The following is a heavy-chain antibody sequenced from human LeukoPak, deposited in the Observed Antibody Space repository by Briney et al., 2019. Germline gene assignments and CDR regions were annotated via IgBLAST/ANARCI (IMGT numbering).Heavy chain of an antibody. D-gene: IGHD6-19*01. CDR2: INHSGST. J-gene: IGHJ4*02. V-gene: IGHV4-34*01. Sequence: SETLSLTCAVYGXSFSGYYWSWIRQPPGKGLEWIGEINHSGSTNYNPSLKSRVTISVDTSKNQFSLKLSSVTAADTAVYYCARGSLAVAAFYWGQGTLVTVSS. CDR3: ARGSLAVAAFY. CDR1: GXSFSGYY.